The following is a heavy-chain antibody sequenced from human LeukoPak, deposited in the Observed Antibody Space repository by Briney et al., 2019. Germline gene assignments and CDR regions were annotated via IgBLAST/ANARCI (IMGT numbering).Heavy chain of an antibody. V-gene: IGHV1-18*01. CDR1: GYTFTSYG. J-gene: IGHJ4*02. CDR2: ISAYNGNT. Sequence: ASVKVSCKASGYTFTSYGISWVRQAPGQGLEWMGWISAYNGNTNYAQKLQGRVTMTTDTSTSTAYMELRSLRSDDTAVYYCARDRDYGDYNTQDLFVYWGQGTLVTVSS. D-gene: IGHD4-17*01. CDR3: ARDRDYGDYNTQDLFVY.